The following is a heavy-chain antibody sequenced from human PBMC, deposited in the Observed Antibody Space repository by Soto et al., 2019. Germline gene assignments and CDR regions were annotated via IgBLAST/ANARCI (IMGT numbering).Heavy chain of an antibody. CDR1: GFTFSDSY. V-gene: IGHV3-11*06. Sequence: GGSLRLSCAASGFTFSDSYMIWIRQAPGKGLEWVSYISGGLSYINYADSVKGRFTISRDNAKNSLYLQMNSLRVEDTAVYDWARGEKMAAAVDYWGKGTQVTVAS. J-gene: IGHJ4*02. CDR3: ARGEKMAAAVDY. D-gene: IGHD2-15*01. CDR2: ISGGLSYI.